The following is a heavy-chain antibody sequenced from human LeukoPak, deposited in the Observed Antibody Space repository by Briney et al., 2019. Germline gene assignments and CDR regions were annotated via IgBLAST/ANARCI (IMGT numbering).Heavy chain of an antibody. Sequence: GGSLRLSCAASGFTFSSYSMNWVRQAPGKGLEWGSSISSSSSYIYYADSVKGRFTISRDNAKNSLYLKMNSLRAEDKAVYYCAREVRDILTPDAFDIWGQGTMVTVSS. D-gene: IGHD3-9*01. V-gene: IGHV3-21*01. CDR2: ISSSSSYI. J-gene: IGHJ3*02. CDR3: AREVRDILTPDAFDI. CDR1: GFTFSSYS.